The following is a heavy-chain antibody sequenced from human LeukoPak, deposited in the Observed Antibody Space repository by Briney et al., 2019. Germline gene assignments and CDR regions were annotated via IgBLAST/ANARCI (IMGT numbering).Heavy chain of an antibody. CDR1: GYTFTGYY. Sequence: ASVKVSCKASGYTFTGYYMHWVRQAPGQGLEWMGWINPNSGGTNYAQKFQGRVTMTRDTSISTAYMELSRLRSDDTAVYYCASVYGVGYYYYMDVWGKGTTVTVSS. V-gene: IGHV1-2*02. J-gene: IGHJ6*03. D-gene: IGHD3-10*01. CDR3: ASVYGVGYYYYMDV. CDR2: INPNSGGT.